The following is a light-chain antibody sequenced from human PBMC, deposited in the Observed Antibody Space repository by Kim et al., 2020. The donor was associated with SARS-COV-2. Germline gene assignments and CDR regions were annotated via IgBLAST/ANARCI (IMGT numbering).Light chain of an antibody. CDR2: EVN. CDR3: GSYGGSNNLV. Sequence: GQSVTISCTGTRSDVGGYKYVSWYQQHPGKAPKLMIYEVNTRPSGVPNRFSGSKSGNTAFLTVSGLQAEDEADYYCGSYGGSNNLVFGGGTQLTVL. V-gene: IGLV2-8*01. J-gene: IGLJ3*02. CDR1: RSDVGGYKY.